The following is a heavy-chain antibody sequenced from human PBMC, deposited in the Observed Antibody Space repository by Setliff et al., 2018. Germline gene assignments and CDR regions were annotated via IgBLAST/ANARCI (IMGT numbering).Heavy chain of an antibody. V-gene: IGHV3-66*01. Sequence: PGGSLRLSCAASGFTVSSNYMSWVRQAPGKGLEWVSVIYSDGSTYHADSVKGRFTISRDNSKNTLYLQMNSLRAEDTAVYYCARDSSRIQDTYYYYFGMDVWGQGTPVTVSS. CDR1: GFTVSSNY. J-gene: IGHJ6*02. CDR2: IYSDGST. D-gene: IGHD5-18*01. CDR3: ARDSSRIQDTYYYYFGMDV.